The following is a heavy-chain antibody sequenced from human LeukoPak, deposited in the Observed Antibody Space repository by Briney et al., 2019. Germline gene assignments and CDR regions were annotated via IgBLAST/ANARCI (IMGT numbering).Heavy chain of an antibody. CDR1: GDSVSSNSAA. CDR3: AKAPARGGWYSEAAFDI. Sequence: SQTLSLTCAISGDSVSSNSAAWNWIRQSPSRGLEWLGRTYYRSKWYNDYAVSVKSRLTMNPDTSKNQFSLQLHSVTPEDTAVYYCAKAPARGGWYSEAAFDIWGQGTMVTVSS. J-gene: IGHJ3*02. D-gene: IGHD6-19*01. CDR2: TYYRSKWYN. V-gene: IGHV6-1*01.